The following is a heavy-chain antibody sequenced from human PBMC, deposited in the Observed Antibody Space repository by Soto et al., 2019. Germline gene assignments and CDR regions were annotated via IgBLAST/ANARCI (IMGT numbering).Heavy chain of an antibody. CDR3: AKPRSRLQWPPFAP. Sequence: QVKLVESGGGVVQPGRSLRLSCAASGLTFSSYGMHWVRQAPGKGLEWVAVISPDGSNKDYADSVKGRFTISRDNSKNTLFLKMNRLRVEDTAVYYCAKPRSRLQWPPFAPWGYGTLVTVSS. CDR2: ISPDGSNK. D-gene: IGHD6-19*01. V-gene: IGHV3-30*18. J-gene: IGHJ5*02. CDR1: GLTFSSYG.